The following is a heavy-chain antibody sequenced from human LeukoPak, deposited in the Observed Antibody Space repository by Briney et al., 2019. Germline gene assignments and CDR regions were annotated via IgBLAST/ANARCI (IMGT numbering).Heavy chain of an antibody. Sequence: PSETLSLTCTVSGGSISSGDYYWSWIRQPPGKGLEWIGYIYYSGSTYYNPSLKSRVTISVDTSKNQFSLKLSSVTAADTAVYYCASAPAGFGGLSGFVRDYWGQGTLVTVSS. CDR1: GGSISSGDYY. CDR3: ASAPAGFGGLSGFVRDY. V-gene: IGHV4-30-4*01. CDR2: IYYSGST. J-gene: IGHJ4*02. D-gene: IGHD3-10*01.